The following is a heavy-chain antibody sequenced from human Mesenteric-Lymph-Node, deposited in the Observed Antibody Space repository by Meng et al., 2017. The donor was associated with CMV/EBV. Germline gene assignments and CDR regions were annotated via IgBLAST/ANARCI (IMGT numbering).Heavy chain of an antibody. CDR3: ARVIGLDSSSFWIDF. Sequence: SGFTLDSYSMPWVRQAPGKGLELVSSISPTSNFIYYPGSLRGRFTISRDNAHNSVFLQMNSLRPEDSAIYYCARVIGLDSSSFWIDFWGQGTLVTVSS. D-gene: IGHD6-13*01. CDR1: GFTLDSYS. J-gene: IGHJ4*02. V-gene: IGHV3-21*01. CDR2: ISPTSNFI.